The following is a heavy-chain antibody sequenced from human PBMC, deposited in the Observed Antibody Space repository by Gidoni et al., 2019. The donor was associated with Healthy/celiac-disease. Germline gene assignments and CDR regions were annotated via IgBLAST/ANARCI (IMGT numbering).Heavy chain of an antibody. CDR2: IYHSGST. CDR3: ARGHYQQQLAIWYYYGMDV. V-gene: IGHV4-4*02. D-gene: IGHD6-13*01. J-gene: IGHJ6*02. CDR1: GGLTSSSNW. Sequence: QVQLQESGPGQVKSSGTLSLTCADTGGLTSSSNWWSWVGQPPGQRLEWFGEIYHSGSTNYDPSLKSRVTISVDKSKNQFSLKLSSVTAADTAVYYCARGHYQQQLAIWYYYGMDVWGQGTTVTVSS.